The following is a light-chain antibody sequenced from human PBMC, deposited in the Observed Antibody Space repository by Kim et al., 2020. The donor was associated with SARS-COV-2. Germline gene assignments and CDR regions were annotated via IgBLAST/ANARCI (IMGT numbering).Light chain of an antibody. CDR1: SLRSYY. J-gene: IGLJ1*01. CDR2: GKN. V-gene: IGLV3-19*01. CDR3: NSRDSSGNHYV. Sequence: ALGQTVRSTCQGDSLRSYYGSWYQQKPGQAPVLVIYGKNNRPSGIPDRFSGSSSGNTASLTITGAQAEDEADYYCNSRDSSGNHYVFGTGTKVTVL.